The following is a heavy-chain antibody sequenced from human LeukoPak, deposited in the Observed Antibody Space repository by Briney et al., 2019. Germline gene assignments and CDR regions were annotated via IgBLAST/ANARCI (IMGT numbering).Heavy chain of an antibody. V-gene: IGHV3-23*01. CDR2: ISDNGGTT. CDR3: AKASAAGIRYWFDP. D-gene: IGHD6-13*01. J-gene: IGHJ5*02. Sequence: PGGSLRLSCAASGFTFSNYPMSWVRQAPGKGLDWVSAISDNGGTTQYADSVKGWFTISRDNSKNTLYLQMNSLRAEDTAVYYCAKASAAGIRYWFDPWGQGTLVTVSS. CDR1: GFTFSNYP.